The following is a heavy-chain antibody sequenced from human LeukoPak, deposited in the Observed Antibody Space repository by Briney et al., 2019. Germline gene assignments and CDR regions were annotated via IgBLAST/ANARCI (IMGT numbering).Heavy chain of an antibody. Sequence: SETLSLTCTVSGGSISSYYWSWIRQPAGKGLEWIGRIYTSGSTNYNPSLKSRVTMSVDTSKNQFSLKLSSVAAADTAVYYCARNRGSTVITDHYYYYYMDVWGKGTTVTVSS. J-gene: IGHJ6*03. D-gene: IGHD4-11*01. CDR2: IYTSGST. V-gene: IGHV4-4*07. CDR1: GGSISSYY. CDR3: ARNRGSTVITDHYYYYYMDV.